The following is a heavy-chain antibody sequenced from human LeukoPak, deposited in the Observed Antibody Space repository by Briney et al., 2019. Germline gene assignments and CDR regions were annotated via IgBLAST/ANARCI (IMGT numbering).Heavy chain of an antibody. D-gene: IGHD3-10*01. V-gene: IGHV3-23*01. CDR3: AKASGASRPYYFDY. J-gene: IGHJ4*02. CDR2: ITGSADDT. Sequence: GGSLRLPCETSGFTFSNYVMSWVRQAPGEGLEWVSAITGSADDTYYADSVKGRFTISRDNSKNTLYLQMNSLRAEDTAVYYCAKASGASRPYYFDYWGQGTLVTVSS. CDR1: GFTFSNYV.